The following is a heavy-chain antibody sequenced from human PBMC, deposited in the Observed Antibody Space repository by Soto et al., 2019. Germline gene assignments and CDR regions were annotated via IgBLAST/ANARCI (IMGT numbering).Heavy chain of an antibody. CDR3: AREGGERAVGVSSSKVDYFDY. CDR2: IYHSGST. CDR1: GGSISSSNW. J-gene: IGHJ4*02. Sequence: QVQLQESGPGLVKPSGTLSLTCAVSGGSISSSNWWSWVRQPPGKGLEWIGEIYHSGSTNYNPSLKSRVTISVSKSKNQCALKLSAVTAADTAVYYCAREGGERAVGVSSSKVDYFDYWGQGTLVTVSS. D-gene: IGHD6-6*01. V-gene: IGHV4-4*02.